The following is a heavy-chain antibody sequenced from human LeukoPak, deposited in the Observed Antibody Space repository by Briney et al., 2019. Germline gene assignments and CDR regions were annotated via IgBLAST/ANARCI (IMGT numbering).Heavy chain of an antibody. CDR1: DGSISSYY. J-gene: IGHJ4*02. V-gene: IGHV4-59*01. CDR2: IYYSGST. D-gene: IGHD6-19*01. CDR3: ARERYSSGWYGDYFDY. Sequence: SETLSLTCTVSDGSISSYYWSWIRQPPGKGLEWIGYIYYSGSTNYNPSLKSRVTISVDTSKNQFSLKLSSVTAADTAVYYCARERYSSGWYGDYFDYWGQGTLVTVSS.